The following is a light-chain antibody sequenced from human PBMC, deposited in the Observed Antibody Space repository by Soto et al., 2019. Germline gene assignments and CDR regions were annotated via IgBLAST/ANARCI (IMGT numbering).Light chain of an antibody. CDR2: GAS. Sequence: EIVMTQSPATVPVSPGERVTLSCRASQSVSIDLAWYQQKPGQAPRLLIYGASTRATDIPPSFTGSGSGTEFTLTISSLQSEYIAVYYCQQYNKWPQPFGQGTKVQIK. CDR3: QQYNKWPQP. J-gene: IGKJ1*01. CDR1: QSVSID. V-gene: IGKV3-15*01.